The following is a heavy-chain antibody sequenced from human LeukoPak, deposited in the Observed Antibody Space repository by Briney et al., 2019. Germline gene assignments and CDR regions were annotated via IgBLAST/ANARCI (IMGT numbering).Heavy chain of an antibody. V-gene: IGHV3-23*01. CDR3: ATGGYGWFETLDY. J-gene: IGHJ4*02. CDR2: ICGSGCST. Sequence: PGGPLTLTFPASGLTFSRYSWRWLRQPRCKGLEGIAAICGSGCSTYYAASVKGRFTISRDNSKNTLYLQMNSLRAEDTAVYYCATGGYGWFETLDYWGQGTLVTVSS. CDR1: GLTFSRYS. D-gene: IGHD2-15*01.